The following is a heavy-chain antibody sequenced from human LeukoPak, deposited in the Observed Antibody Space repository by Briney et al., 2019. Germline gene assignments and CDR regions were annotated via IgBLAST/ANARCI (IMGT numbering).Heavy chain of an antibody. J-gene: IGHJ4*02. V-gene: IGHV1-2*02. Sequence: ASVKVSCKASGYTFTCYYMHWVRQAPGQGLEWMGWINPNSGGTNYAQKFQGRVTMTRDTSISTAYMELSRLRSDDTAVYYCALLWFGELPFDYWGQGTLVTVSS. CDR1: GYTFTCYY. D-gene: IGHD3-10*01. CDR3: ALLWFGELPFDY. CDR2: INPNSGGT.